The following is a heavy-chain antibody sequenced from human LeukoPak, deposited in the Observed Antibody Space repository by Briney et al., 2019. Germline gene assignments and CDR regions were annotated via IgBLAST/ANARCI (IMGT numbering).Heavy chain of an antibody. Sequence: GGSLRLSCAASGFSLSDAWMSCVREAPGKGVECVGRMKPRGTTEDGAPMNDRFIVSRDDSKNTLYLQMNSLKAEDTGLYYCSQLSRGYWGQGAQVTVSS. CDR3: SQLSRGY. D-gene: IGHD2-15*01. V-gene: IGHV3-15*01. CDR2: MKPRGTT. J-gene: IGHJ4*02. CDR1: GFSLSDAW.